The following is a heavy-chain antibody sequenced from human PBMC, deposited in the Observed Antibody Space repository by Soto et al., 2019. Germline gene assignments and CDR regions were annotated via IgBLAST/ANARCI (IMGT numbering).Heavy chain of an antibody. Sequence: SETLSLTCAAYGGSFSGYYWSWIRQPPGKGLEWIGEINHSGSTNYNPSLKSRVTISVDTSKNQFSLKLSSVTAADTAVYYCARVWGDSSGYYFDYWGQGTLVTVSS. CDR2: INHSGST. D-gene: IGHD3-22*01. V-gene: IGHV4-34*01. J-gene: IGHJ4*02. CDR1: GGSFSGYY. CDR3: ARVWGDSSGYYFDY.